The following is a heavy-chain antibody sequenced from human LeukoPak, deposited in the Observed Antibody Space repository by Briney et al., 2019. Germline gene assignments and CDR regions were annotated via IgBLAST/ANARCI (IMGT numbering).Heavy chain of an antibody. CDR3: ASGQAYYYGSGSYRY. V-gene: IGHV3-48*04. Sequence: GGSLRLSCAASGFTFSSYSMNWVRQAPGKGLEWVSYISSSGSTIYYADSVKGRFTISRDNAKNSLYLQMNSLRAEDTAVYYCASGQAYYYGSGSYRYWGQGTLVTVSS. CDR1: GFTFSSYS. J-gene: IGHJ4*02. CDR2: ISSSGSTI. D-gene: IGHD3-10*01.